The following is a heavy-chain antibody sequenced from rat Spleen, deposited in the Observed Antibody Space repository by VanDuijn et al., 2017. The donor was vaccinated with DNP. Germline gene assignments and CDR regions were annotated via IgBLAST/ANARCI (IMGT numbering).Heavy chain of an antibody. CDR3: ARWRIGPHYFDY. V-gene: IGHV3-3*01. CDR1: GYSITSSYR. Sequence: EVQLQESGPGLVKPSQSLSLICSVTGYSITSSYRWSWIRKFPGNKLEWMGSINSAGTTKYNPSLKSRISISRDTSKNQIFLQLNSVSTDDTATYYCARWRIGPHYFDYWGQGVMVTVSS. CDR2: INSAGTT. D-gene: IGHD1-11*01. J-gene: IGHJ2*01.